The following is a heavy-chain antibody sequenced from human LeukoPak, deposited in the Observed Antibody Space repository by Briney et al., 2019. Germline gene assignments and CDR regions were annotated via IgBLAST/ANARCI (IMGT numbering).Heavy chain of an antibody. J-gene: IGHJ4*02. CDR3: AVTATPGHYFDY. CDR2: MYYSGTT. Sequence: SETLSLTCTVSGGYISTNSYYWGWVRQPTGKGLEWIGSMYYSGTTYYNASLKSRVTISVDTSKNQFSLKLSSLTAADTAVYYCAVTATPGHYFDYWGQGSLVTVSS. D-gene: IGHD2-15*01. CDR1: GGYISTNSYY. V-gene: IGHV4-39*01.